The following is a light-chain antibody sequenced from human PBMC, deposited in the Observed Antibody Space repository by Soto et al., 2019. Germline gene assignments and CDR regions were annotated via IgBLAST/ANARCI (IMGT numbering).Light chain of an antibody. J-gene: IGKJ1*01. CDR3: QQYFDSHKT. V-gene: IGKV3-20*01. Sequence: EIVLTQSPGALSLSPGERATLSCRASQSISSNYLAWYQQTPGQAPRLLIYGSSNRATGIPDRFSGSGSGTDFTLTISILEPEDFAVYYCQQYFDSHKTFGQGTKVDIK. CDR1: QSISSNY. CDR2: GSS.